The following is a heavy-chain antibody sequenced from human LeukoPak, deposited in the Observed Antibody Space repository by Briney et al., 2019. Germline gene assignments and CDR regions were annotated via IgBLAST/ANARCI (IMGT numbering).Heavy chain of an antibody. CDR1: GFTFSSYG. Sequence: GGSLRLSCAASGFTFSSYGMSWVRQAPGKGLEWVSAISGSGGSTYYADSVKGRFTISRDNSKNTLYLQMNTLRVEDTAVYYCAKDAYYDYVWGSYRSSFDYWGQGTLVTVSS. D-gene: IGHD3-16*02. CDR3: AKDAYYDYVWGSYRSSFDY. CDR2: ISGSGGST. J-gene: IGHJ4*02. V-gene: IGHV3-23*01.